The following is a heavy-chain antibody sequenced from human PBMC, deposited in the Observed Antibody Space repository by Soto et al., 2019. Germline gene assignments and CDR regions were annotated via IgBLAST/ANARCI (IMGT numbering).Heavy chain of an antibody. J-gene: IGHJ4*02. V-gene: IGHV4-30-4*01. CDR1: GGSISSGDYY. CDR2: IYYSGST. Sequence: SETLSLTCTVSGGSISSGDYYWSWIRQPPGKGLEWIGYIYYSGSTYYNPSLKSRVTISVDTSKNQFSLKLSSVTAADTAVYYCARFYDSSGYYYGVIDYWGQGTLVTVSS. D-gene: IGHD3-22*01. CDR3: ARFYDSSGYYYGVIDY.